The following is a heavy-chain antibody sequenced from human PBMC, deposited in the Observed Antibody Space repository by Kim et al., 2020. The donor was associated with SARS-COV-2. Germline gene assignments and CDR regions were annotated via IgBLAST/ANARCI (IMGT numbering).Heavy chain of an antibody. CDR1: VFTFGDYA. J-gene: IGHJ4*02. CDR3: AKDRGADTWGGCDY. V-gene: IGHV3-9*01. D-gene: IGHD2-21*01. Sequence: GGSLRFSCAASVFTFGDYAMHWVRQGPGKGMEWVSGINWNSGNIVYADSVKGRFTISRDNVNNSLYLQMNSLRLEDTAFYYCAKDRGADTWGGCDYWGQG. CDR2: INWNSGNI.